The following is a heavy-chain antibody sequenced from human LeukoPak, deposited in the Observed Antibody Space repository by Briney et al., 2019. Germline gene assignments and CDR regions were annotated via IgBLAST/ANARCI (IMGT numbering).Heavy chain of an antibody. J-gene: IGHJ6*02. CDR2: ISHSGSTI. CDR3: ARIHPYYYGSGSYLMGYYSFGMDV. CDR1: GFTFSSYD. Sequence: GGSLRLSCAVSGFTFSSYDMNWVRQAPGKGLEWISYISHSGSTIYDADSVKGRFTVSRDNAKNSLHLQMNSLRAEDTAVYYCARIHPYYYGSGSYLMGYYSFGMDVWGQGTTVSVSS. V-gene: IGHV3-48*03. D-gene: IGHD3-10*01.